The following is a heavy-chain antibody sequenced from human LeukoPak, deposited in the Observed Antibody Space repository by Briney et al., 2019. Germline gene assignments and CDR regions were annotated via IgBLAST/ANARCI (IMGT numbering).Heavy chain of an antibody. J-gene: IGHJ4*02. CDR1: SGSISSSSYY. V-gene: IGHV4-31*03. CDR3: ARVILPAKYYYDSSGFDY. CDR2: IYYSGST. D-gene: IGHD3-22*01. Sequence: SETLSLTCTVSSGSISSSSYYWSWIRQHPGKGLEWIGYIYYSGSTYYNPSLKSRVTISVDTSKNQFSLKLSSVTAADTAVYYCARVILPAKYYYDSSGFDYWGQGTLVTVSS.